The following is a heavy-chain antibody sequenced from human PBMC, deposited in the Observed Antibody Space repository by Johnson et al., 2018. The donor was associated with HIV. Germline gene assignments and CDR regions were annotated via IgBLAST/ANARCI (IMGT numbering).Heavy chain of an antibody. CDR2: ISSSGSTI. CDR3: ARDRSLWFRELWPRDAFDM. V-gene: IGHV3-11*04. Sequence: QVQLVESGGGLVKPGGSLRLSCAASGFTFSDYYMSWIRQAPGKGLEWVSYISSSGSTIYYADSVQDRFTISRDNSKNTLYLQMNSLRVADTAVYYCARDRSLWFRELWPRDAFDMWGQGTKITVSS. CDR1: GFTFSDYY. J-gene: IGHJ3*02. D-gene: IGHD3-10*01.